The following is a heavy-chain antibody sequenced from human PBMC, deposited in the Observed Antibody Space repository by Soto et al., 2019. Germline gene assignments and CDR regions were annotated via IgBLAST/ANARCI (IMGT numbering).Heavy chain of an antibody. Sequence: GGSLSLSWAASGFTLGNYAMRWIRQSPGKGLEWVSAISVSGIHTSYAASVKGRFTISRDNSKNTLYLQMNSLRVDDTAVYYCATEEAPWGQGTLVTVSS. CDR3: ATEEAP. CDR1: GFTLGNYA. CDR2: ISVSGIHT. V-gene: IGHV3-23*01. J-gene: IGHJ4*02.